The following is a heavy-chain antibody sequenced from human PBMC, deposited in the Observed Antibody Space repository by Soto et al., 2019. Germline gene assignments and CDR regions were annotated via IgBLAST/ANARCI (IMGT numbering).Heavy chain of an antibody. Sequence: SLKVSCKASGGTFSTQGINWVRQAPGQGLEWMGGIIPLFGTTNYAQKLQGRVTITADESTSTVYMELSSLTSEDTAVYYCAREVDSGYYVRWFDPWGQGTLVTVSS. CDR1: GGTFSTQG. CDR2: IIPLFGTT. CDR3: AREVDSGYYVRWFDP. D-gene: IGHD5-12*01. J-gene: IGHJ5*02. V-gene: IGHV1-69*13.